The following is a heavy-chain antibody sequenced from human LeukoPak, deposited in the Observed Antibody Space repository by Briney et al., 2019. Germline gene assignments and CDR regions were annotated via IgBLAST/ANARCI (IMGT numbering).Heavy chain of an antibody. Sequence: PSETLSLTCTVSGGSISSYYWSWIRQPPGKGLEWIGYIYYRGTTNYNPSLKSRVAISVDTSKNQFSLILNSVTAADTAVYYCARLQWLVPPGLRYFDLWGRGTLVSVSS. CDR1: GGSISSYY. J-gene: IGHJ2*01. V-gene: IGHV4-59*08. D-gene: IGHD6-19*01. CDR2: IYYRGTT. CDR3: ARLQWLVPPGLRYFDL.